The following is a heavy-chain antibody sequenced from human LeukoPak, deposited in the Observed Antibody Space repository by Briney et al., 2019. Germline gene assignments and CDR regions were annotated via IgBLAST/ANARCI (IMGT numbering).Heavy chain of an antibody. CDR3: ARDGYYYYMDG. Sequence: SETLSLTCTVSGGSTSSYYWSWIRQPPGKGLEWIGYIYYSGSTNYYPSLKSRVTISVDTSKNQFSLKLSAVTAADTAVYYCARDGYYYYMDGWGKGTTVTVSS. V-gene: IGHV4-59*12. CDR2: IYYSGST. CDR1: GGSTSSYY. J-gene: IGHJ6*03.